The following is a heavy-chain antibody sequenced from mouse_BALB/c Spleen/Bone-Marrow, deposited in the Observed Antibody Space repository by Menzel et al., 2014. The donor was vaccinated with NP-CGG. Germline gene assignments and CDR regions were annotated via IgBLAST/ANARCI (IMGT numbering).Heavy chain of an antibody. CDR3: ARGGDYGFMDY. CDR2: INPGSGGT. CDR1: GYAFTNYL. D-gene: IGHD1-2*01. Sequence: VHLVESGAELVRPGTSVKVSCKASGYAFTNYLIEWVKQRPGQGLEWIGVINPGSGGTNYNEKFKGKATLTADKSSSTAYMQLSSLTSDDSAVYFCARGGDYGFMDYWGRATSATVSS. V-gene: IGHV1-54*01. J-gene: IGHJ4*01.